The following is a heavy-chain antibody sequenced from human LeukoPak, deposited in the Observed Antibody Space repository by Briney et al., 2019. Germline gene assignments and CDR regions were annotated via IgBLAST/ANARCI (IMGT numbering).Heavy chain of an antibody. CDR2: ISSSSSYI. CDR3: AAMTSVTTGEY. J-gene: IGHJ4*02. D-gene: IGHD4-11*01. CDR1: GFTFSSYG. V-gene: IGHV3-21*01. Sequence: GGSLRLSCAASGFTFSSYGMSWVRQAPGKGLEWVSSISSSSSYIYYADSVKGRFTISRDNAKNSLYLQMNSLRAEDTAVYYCAAMTSVTTGEYWGQGTLVTVSS.